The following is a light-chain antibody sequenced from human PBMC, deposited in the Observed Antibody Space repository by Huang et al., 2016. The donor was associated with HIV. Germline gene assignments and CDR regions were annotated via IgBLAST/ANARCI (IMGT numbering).Light chain of an antibody. CDR1: QSINTY. CDR2: AAS. Sequence: DIQMTQSPSSLSASVGDRVTITCRASQSINTYLNWFQQKPGKAPKVLISAASTLQSGVPSRFSGGGSGTHFTLTITSLQPEDFATYYWQQTYTGVTFGQGTKVEIK. CDR3: QQTYTGVT. J-gene: IGKJ1*01. V-gene: IGKV1-39*01.